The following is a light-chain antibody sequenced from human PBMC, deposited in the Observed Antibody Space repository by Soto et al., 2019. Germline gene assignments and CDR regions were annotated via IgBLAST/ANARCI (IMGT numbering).Light chain of an antibody. J-gene: IGKJ4*01. CDR2: GAS. CDR3: QQYNNWPPLT. CDR1: QSAGTN. V-gene: IGKV3-15*01. Sequence: EIVLTQSPVTLSVSPVGGATLSCMASQSAGTNLAWYQQQPGQPPRLLIYGASIRATGVPGRFSGSGSGTEFTLTISSLQSEDFAVYYCQQYNNWPPLTFGGGTKVDIK.